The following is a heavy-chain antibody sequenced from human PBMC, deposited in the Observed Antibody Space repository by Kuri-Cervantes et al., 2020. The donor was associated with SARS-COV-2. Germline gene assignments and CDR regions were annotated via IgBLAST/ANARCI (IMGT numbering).Heavy chain of an antibody. CDR2: INHSGST. CDR1: GGPFSGYY. CDR3: ARAVDSIRVEDIVVVPAANEGMDV. D-gene: IGHD2-2*01. V-gene: IGHV4-34*01. Sequence: SETLSLTCTVYGGPFSGYYWSWIRQPPGKGLEWIGEINHSGSTNYNPPLKSRVTISVDTSKNQFSLKLSSVTAADTAVYYCARAVDSIRVEDIVVVPAANEGMDVWGQGTTVTVSS. J-gene: IGHJ6*02.